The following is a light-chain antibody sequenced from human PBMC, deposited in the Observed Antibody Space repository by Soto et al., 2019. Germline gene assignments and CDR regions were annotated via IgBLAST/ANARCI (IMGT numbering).Light chain of an antibody. CDR2: GSS. J-gene: IGKJ1*01. V-gene: IGKV1-17*01. CDR3: IQHNVFPRT. CDR1: QAIRND. Sequence: DIQMTQSPSSLPASVGDRVTITCRASQAIRNDLAWYQQKPGRAPKRLTYGSSSLQSGVPSRFSGRGSGTEFTLTISRLQPEDFANYYCIQHNVFPRTFGQGTKVEIK.